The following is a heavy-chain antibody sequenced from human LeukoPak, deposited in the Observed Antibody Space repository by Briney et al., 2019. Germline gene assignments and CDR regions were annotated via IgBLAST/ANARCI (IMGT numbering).Heavy chain of an antibody. D-gene: IGHD2-15*01. V-gene: IGHV3-74*01. CDR1: GFTFSSYW. CDR2: INSDGSST. CDR3: ARAARRCSGGSCYFP. J-gene: IGHJ5*02. Sequence: PGGSLRLSCAVSGFTFSSYWMHWVRQAPGKWLVWVSRINSDGSSTSYADSVKGRFTISRDHAKNTLYLQMNSLRAEDTAVYYCARAARRCSGGSCYFPWGQGTLVTVSS.